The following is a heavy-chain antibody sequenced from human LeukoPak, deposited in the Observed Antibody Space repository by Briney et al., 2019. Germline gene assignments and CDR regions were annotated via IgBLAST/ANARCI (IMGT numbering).Heavy chain of an antibody. CDR3: KKAPGITMVRTDVFDI. J-gene: IGHJ3*02. V-gene: IGHV3-38-3*01. D-gene: IGHD3-10*01. Sequence: GGSLRLSCAASGFTVSSNEMSWVRQAPGKGLEWVSSISGGSTYYADSRKGRFTISRDNSKNTLHLQMNSLRAEDTAVYYCKKAPGITMVRTDVFDIWGQGTMVTVSS. CDR2: ISGGST. CDR1: GFTVSSNE.